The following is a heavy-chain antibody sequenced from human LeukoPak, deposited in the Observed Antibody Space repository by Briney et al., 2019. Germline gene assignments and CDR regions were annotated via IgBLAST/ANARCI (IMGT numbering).Heavy chain of an antibody. Sequence: SGRTLVNPTQTLTLTCTFSGLSLSTSGVGVGWIRQPPAKALEWLALIYWDDDKRYSPSLKSRLTITKDTSKNQVVLTMTNMDPVDTATYYCAHERYSGCDFDYWGQGTLVPVSS. J-gene: IGHJ4*02. V-gene: IGHV2-5*02. D-gene: IGHD1-26*01. CDR2: IYWDDDK. CDR3: AHERYSGCDFDY. CDR1: GLSLSTSGVG.